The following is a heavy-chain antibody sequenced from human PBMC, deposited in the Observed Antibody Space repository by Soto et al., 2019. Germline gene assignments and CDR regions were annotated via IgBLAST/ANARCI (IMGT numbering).Heavy chain of an antibody. Sequence: GESLKISCKGSGYSFTSYWIGWVRQMPGKGLEWMGIIYPGDSDTRYSPSFQGQVTISADKSISTAYLQWSSLKASDTAMYYCARQGCSGGSCYSFYYGMDVWGQGTTVTVSS. CDR1: GYSFTSYW. D-gene: IGHD2-15*01. CDR3: ARQGCSGGSCYSFYYGMDV. CDR2: IYPGDSDT. V-gene: IGHV5-51*01. J-gene: IGHJ6*02.